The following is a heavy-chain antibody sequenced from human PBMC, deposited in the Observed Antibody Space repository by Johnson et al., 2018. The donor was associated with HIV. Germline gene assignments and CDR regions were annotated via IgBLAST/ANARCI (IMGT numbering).Heavy chain of an antibody. D-gene: IGHD1-26*01. Sequence: VKLVESGGDLVQPGGSLRLSCTPSGFIFSSRWMGWVRQPPGKGLEWVANIRQDGSERYYVDSVKGRFTISRDNAKNSLYLQMNSLRDEDTAVYYCARDLRGANWHDVFDIWGQGTMVTVSS. CDR3: ARDLRGANWHDVFDI. J-gene: IGHJ3*02. CDR1: GFIFSSRW. CDR2: IRQDGSER. V-gene: IGHV3-7*01.